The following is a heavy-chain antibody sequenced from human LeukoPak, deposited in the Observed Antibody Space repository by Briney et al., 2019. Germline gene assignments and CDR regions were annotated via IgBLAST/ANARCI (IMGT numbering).Heavy chain of an antibody. V-gene: IGHV3-23*01. Sequence: GGSLGLSCAASGFTFSSYAMSWVRQAPGKGLEWVSAISGSGGSTYYADSVKGRFTISRDNSKNTLYLQMNSLRAEDTAVYYCAKASIWFGFFDIWGQGTMVTVSS. J-gene: IGHJ3*02. CDR1: GFTFSSYA. CDR2: ISGSGGST. D-gene: IGHD3-10*01. CDR3: AKASIWFGFFDI.